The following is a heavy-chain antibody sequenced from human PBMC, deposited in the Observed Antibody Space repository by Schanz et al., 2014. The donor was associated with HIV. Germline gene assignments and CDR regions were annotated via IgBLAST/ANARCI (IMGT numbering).Heavy chain of an antibody. J-gene: IGHJ6*02. CDR2: IIPIIGTA. CDR3: TSGSFEFGDLLDDYYYDAMDV. CDR1: GGTFINYA. D-gene: IGHD3-10*01. Sequence: QVQLVQSGAEVKKPGSSVKVFCRASGGTFINYAFSWVRQAPGQGLEWMAGIIPIIGTADYAQKFQGRVTITADKSTSTLYLELSSLRSEDTAVYYCTSGSFEFGDLLDDYYYDAMDVWGQGTTVTVSS. V-gene: IGHV1-69*06.